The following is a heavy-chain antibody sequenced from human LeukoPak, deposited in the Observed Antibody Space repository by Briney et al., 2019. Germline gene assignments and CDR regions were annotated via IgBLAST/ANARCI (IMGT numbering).Heavy chain of an antibody. V-gene: IGHV4-34*01. CDR2: INHSGST. D-gene: IGHD2-8*01. CDR1: GGSFSGYY. Sequence: SETLSLTCAVYGGSFSGYYWSWIRQPPGKGLEWIGEINHSGSTNYNPSLKSRVTISVDTSKNQFSLRLSSVTAADTAVYYCARGVNGSYYFDYWGQGTLVTVSS. J-gene: IGHJ4*02. CDR3: ARGVNGSYYFDY.